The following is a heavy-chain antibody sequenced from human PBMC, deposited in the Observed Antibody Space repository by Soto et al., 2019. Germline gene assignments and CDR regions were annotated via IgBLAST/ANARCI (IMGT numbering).Heavy chain of an antibody. CDR1: GFTFSSYA. D-gene: IGHD2-8*01. Sequence: GGSLILSCAASGFTFSSYAMSWVRQAPGKGLEWVSFISNSAGSTYYADSVKGRFTISRDNSKNTLYLQMNSLRVEDTALYYCAKDPWSSPTPPSGVSWGQGT. J-gene: IGHJ5*02. CDR3: AKDPWSSPTPPSGVS. CDR2: ISNSAGST. V-gene: IGHV3-23*01.